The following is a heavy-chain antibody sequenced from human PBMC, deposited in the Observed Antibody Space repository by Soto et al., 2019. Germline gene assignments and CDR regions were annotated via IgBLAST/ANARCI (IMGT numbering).Heavy chain of an antibody. Sequence: QVQLVQSGAEVKKPGSSVKVSCKASGGTFSSYAISWVRQAPGQGLEWMGGIIPIFGTANYAQKFQGRVTITADESTSTAYMELSGLRSEDTAVYYCARAAVVITPSHYYYGMDVWGQGTTVTVSS. J-gene: IGHJ6*02. CDR2: IIPIFGTA. CDR1: GGTFSSYA. D-gene: IGHD3-22*01. V-gene: IGHV1-69*12. CDR3: ARAAVVITPSHYYYGMDV.